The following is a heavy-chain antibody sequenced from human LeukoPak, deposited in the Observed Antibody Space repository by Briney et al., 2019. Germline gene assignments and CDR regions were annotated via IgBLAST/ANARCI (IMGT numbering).Heavy chain of an antibody. D-gene: IGHD5-24*01. Sequence: GASVKVSCKASGGTFSSYAISWVRQAPGQGLEWMGRIIPILGIANYAQKFQGRVTITADKSTSTAYMELSSLRSEDTAVYYCARASGWPDGSFDYWGQGTLVTVSS. CDR2: IIPILGIA. CDR3: ARASGWPDGSFDY. J-gene: IGHJ4*02. V-gene: IGHV1-69*04. CDR1: GGTFSSYA.